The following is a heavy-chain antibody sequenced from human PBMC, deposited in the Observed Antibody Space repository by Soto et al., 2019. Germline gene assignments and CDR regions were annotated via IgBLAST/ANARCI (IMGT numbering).Heavy chain of an antibody. CDR2: ISYDGSNK. CDR3: AQDPYRWGRHYYYYGVDV. J-gene: IGHJ6*02. D-gene: IGHD7-27*01. CDR1: GFTFSSYG. Sequence: VGSLRLSCAASGFTFSSYGMHWVRQAPGKGLEWVAVISYDGSNKYYTDSVKGRFTISRDNSKNTLYLQMNSLRAEDTAVYYCAQDPYRWGRHYYYYGVDVWGQGTTVTVSS. V-gene: IGHV3-30*18.